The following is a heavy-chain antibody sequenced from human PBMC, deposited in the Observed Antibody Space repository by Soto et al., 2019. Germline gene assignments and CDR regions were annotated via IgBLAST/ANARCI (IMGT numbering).Heavy chain of an antibody. J-gene: IGHJ5*02. CDR1: GDSVSSNSAA. CDR2: TYYKSKWYN. D-gene: IGHD2-15*01. CDR3: ARAPRYCSGGSCNWFDP. V-gene: IGHV6-1*01. Sequence: SQTLSLTCAISGDSVSSNSAAWNWIRQSPSRGLEWLGRTYYKSKWYNDYAVSGKSRITSNPDTSKNQFSLQLNSATPEDTAVYYCARAPRYCSGGSCNWFDPWGQGTLVTVSS.